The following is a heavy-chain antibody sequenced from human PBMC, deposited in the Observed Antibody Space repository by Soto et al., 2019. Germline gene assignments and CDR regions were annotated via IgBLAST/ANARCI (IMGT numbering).Heavy chain of an antibody. V-gene: IGHV1-2*04. J-gene: IGHJ4*02. D-gene: IGHD2-15*01. CDR3: ASGLGYCSGGSCYAY. CDR2: INPNSGGT. CDR1: GYTFTGYY. Sequence: ASVKVSCKASGYTFTGYYMHWVRQAPGQGLEWMGWINPNSGGTNYAQKFKGWVTMTRDTSISTAYMELSRLISDDTAVYYCASGLGYCSGGSCYAYWGQGTLVTVSS.